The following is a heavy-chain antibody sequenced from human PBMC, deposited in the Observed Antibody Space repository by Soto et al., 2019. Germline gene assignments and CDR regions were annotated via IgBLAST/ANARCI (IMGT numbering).Heavy chain of an antibody. D-gene: IGHD3-10*01. CDR2: IYWDDDK. J-gene: IGHJ5*02. CDR3: ACYVSTSAAGCFDP. CDR1: GLSLSTSGEA. Sequence: QITLKESGPTLVKPTQTLTLTCTFSGLSLSTSGEAVGWIRQPPGKALEWIQLIYWDDDKRYNPTLTNRLTITKDTSKNQVVLTLTNMDPVVPATYCCACYVSTSAAGCFDPWGQGILVTVSS. V-gene: IGHV2-5*02.